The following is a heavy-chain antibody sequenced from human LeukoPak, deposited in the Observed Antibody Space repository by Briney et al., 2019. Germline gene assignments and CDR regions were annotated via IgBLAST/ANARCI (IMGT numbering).Heavy chain of an antibody. Sequence: GSLRLSCAASGFTFSHYYMSWIRQAPGKGLEWIGEINHSGSTNYNPSLKSRVTISVDTSKNQFSLKLGSVTAADTAVYYCAREWQHWGQGTLVTVSS. J-gene: IGHJ1*01. V-gene: IGHV4-34*01. CDR1: GFTFSHYY. CDR3: AREWQH. CDR2: INHSGST. D-gene: IGHD2-8*01.